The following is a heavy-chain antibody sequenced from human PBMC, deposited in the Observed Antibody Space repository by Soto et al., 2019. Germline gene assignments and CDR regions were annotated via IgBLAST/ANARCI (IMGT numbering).Heavy chain of an antibody. J-gene: IGHJ3*02. CDR1: GGSFSGTY. V-gene: IGHV4-34*01. CDR3: ARVVGSSGWYYGSFDI. D-gene: IGHD6-19*01. CDR2: INQSGST. Sequence: PSENLSLTCAVYGGSFSGTYWNWIRQPPGKGLAWIGEINQSGSTNYNPSLKSRVTISVGTSKNQFSLKLSSVTAADSAVYYCARVVGSSGWYYGSFDIWGPGTMVTVSS.